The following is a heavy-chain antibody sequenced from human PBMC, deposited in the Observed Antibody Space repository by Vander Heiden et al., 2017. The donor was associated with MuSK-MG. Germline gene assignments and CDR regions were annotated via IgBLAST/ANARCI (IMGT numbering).Heavy chain of an antibody. D-gene: IGHD3-10*01. CDR3: ARQPGFGSGSYYNFFDP. J-gene: IGHJ5*02. Sequence: QLQLQESGPGLVKPSETLSLTCTVSGGSISSSSYYWGWIRQPPGKGLEWIGSIYYSGSTYYNPSLKSRVTISVDTSKNQFSLKLSSVTAADTAVYYCARQPGFGSGSYYNFFDPWGQGTLVTVSS. CDR2: IYYSGST. CDR1: GGSISSSSYY. V-gene: IGHV4-39*01.